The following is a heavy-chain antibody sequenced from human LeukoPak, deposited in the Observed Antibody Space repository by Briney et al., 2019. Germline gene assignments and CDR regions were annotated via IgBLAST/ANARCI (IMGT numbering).Heavy chain of an antibody. CDR1: GFTFNDYG. D-gene: IGHD3-9*01. CDR2: ISASGALI. J-gene: IGHJ6*03. CDR3: AKDLGTYDDDLTGYVHYYFYMDV. V-gene: IGHV3-23*01. Sequence: GGSLRLSCAASGFTFNDYGMSWVRQAPGKGLEWVSSISASGALIYYTDSVEGGFTISRDNSKNTVYLQMSSLRAEDAAVYYCAKDLGTYDDDLTGYVHYYFYMDVWGKGTTVTISS.